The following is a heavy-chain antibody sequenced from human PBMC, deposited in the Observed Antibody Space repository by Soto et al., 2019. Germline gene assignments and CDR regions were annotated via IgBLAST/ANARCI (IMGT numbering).Heavy chain of an antibody. CDR1: GGSISRGGYY. Sequence: QVQLQESGPGLVKPSQTLSLTCTVSGGSISRGGYYWSWIRQHPGKGLEWIGYIYYSGGTYYDTSLRSRVTISVDPSENQFSLRLSSVTAADTAVYYCARKDSGYADYMDVWGKGTTVTVSS. V-gene: IGHV4-31*03. J-gene: IGHJ6*03. CDR3: ARKDSGYADYMDV. CDR2: IYYSGGT. D-gene: IGHD5-12*01.